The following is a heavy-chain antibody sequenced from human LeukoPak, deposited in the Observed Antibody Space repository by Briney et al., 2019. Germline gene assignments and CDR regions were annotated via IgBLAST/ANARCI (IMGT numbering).Heavy chain of an antibody. Sequence: NPSETLSLTCTVSGGSISSYYWSWIRQPAGKGLEWIGRIYTSGSTNYNPSLKSRVTMSVDTSKNQFSLKLSSVTAADTAVYYCARDTYYYDSSGYSLFDYWGQGTLVTVSS. CDR1: GGSISSYY. J-gene: IGHJ4*02. V-gene: IGHV4-4*07. CDR3: ARDTYYYDSSGYSLFDY. D-gene: IGHD3-22*01. CDR2: IYTSGST.